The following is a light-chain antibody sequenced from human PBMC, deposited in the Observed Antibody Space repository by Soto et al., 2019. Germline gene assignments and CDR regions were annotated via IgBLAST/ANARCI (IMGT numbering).Light chain of an antibody. Sequence: EIVFTQSPATLSFSPGERATLSCRASQSVSSYLAWYQQKPGQAPRLLIYDASNRATGIPARFSGSGSGTDFTLTISSLEPEDFAVYYCQQRSNWPRVTFGPGTKVDIK. CDR3: QQRSNWPRVT. J-gene: IGKJ3*01. CDR1: QSVSSY. CDR2: DAS. V-gene: IGKV3-11*01.